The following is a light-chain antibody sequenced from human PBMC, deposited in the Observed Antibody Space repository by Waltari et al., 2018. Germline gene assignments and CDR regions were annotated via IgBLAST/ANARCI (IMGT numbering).Light chain of an antibody. J-gene: IGLJ1*01. CDR1: NSDVGGYNY. Sequence: QSALTQPASVSGSPGQSITIPCTGTNSDVGGYNYVHWYQQRPGKAPQRLVSEVTNRPSGVSNRFSGSKSDNTASLTISGLLAEDEADYYCSSYTNSSTYVFGTGTKVTVL. CDR2: EVT. CDR3: SSYTNSSTYV. V-gene: IGLV2-14*01.